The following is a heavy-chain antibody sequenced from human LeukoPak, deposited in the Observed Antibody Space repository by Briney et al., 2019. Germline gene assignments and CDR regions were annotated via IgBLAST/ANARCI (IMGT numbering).Heavy chain of an antibody. D-gene: IGHD3-22*01. CDR1: GGSISSYY. Sequence: PSETLSLTCTVSGGSISSYYWSWIRQPPGKGLEWIGYIYYSGSTNYNPCLKSRVTISVDTSKNQFSLKLSSVTAADTAVYYCARDLSVRPDYYDSSGYDYWGQGTLVTVSS. V-gene: IGHV4-59*01. CDR2: IYYSGST. CDR3: ARDLSVRPDYYDSSGYDY. J-gene: IGHJ4*02.